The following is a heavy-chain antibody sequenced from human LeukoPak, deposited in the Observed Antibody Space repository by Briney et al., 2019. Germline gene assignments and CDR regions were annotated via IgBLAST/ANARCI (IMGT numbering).Heavy chain of an antibody. Sequence: SETLSLTCTVSGGSISSYYWSWIRQPPGKGLEWIGYIYYSGSTNYNPSLKSRVTISVDTSKNQFSLKLSSVTAADTAVYYCARVGPAAILSYFDYWGQGTLVTVSS. J-gene: IGHJ4*02. CDR1: GGSISSYY. CDR3: ARVGPAAILSYFDY. D-gene: IGHD2-2*02. CDR2: IYYSGST. V-gene: IGHV4-59*12.